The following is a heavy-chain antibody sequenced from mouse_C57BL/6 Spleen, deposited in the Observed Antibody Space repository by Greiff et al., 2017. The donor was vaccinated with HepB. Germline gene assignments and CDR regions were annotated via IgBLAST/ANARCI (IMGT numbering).Heavy chain of an antibody. Sequence: QVQLQQPGAELVRPGSSVKLSCKASGYTFTSYWMHWVKQRPIQGLEWIGNIDPSDSETHYNQKFKDKATLTVDKSSSTAYMQLSSLTSEDSAVYCCARGGTTDYSNYVGYFDVWGTGTTVTVSS. CDR2: IDPSDSET. D-gene: IGHD2-5*01. CDR1: GYTFTSYW. CDR3: ARGGTTDYSNYVGYFDV. V-gene: IGHV1-52*01. J-gene: IGHJ1*03.